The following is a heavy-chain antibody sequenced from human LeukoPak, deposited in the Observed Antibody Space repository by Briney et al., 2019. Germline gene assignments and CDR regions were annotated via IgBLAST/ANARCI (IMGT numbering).Heavy chain of an antibody. J-gene: IGHJ5*02. CDR3: ARVVVVVAARYNWFDL. CDR2: INPNSGGT. CDR1: GYTFTVYY. Sequence: GASVKVSFKASGYTFTVYYMHWVRQAPGQGREWMGWINPNSGGTNYAQKFQGRVTMTRDTSISTAYMELSRLRSDDTAVYYCARVVVVVAARYNWFDLWGQGTLVTVSS. D-gene: IGHD2-15*01. V-gene: IGHV1-2*02.